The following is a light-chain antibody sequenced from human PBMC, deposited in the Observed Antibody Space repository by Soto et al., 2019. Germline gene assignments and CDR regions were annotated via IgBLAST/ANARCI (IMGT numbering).Light chain of an antibody. J-gene: IGKJ4*01. CDR2: DAS. CDR3: QQRSNWPPLT. CDR1: QSVSSY. V-gene: IGKV3-11*01. Sequence: EIVLTQSPATLSLSPGERATLSCRASQSVSSYLAWYQQKPRQAPRLLIYDASTRATGIPARFSGSGSGTDYTLPISSLEPAEFAVYYCQQRSNWPPLTFGGGTKVEIK.